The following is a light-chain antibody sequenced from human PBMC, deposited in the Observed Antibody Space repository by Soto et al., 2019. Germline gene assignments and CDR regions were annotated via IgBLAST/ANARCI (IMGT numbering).Light chain of an antibody. J-gene: IGKJ1*01. CDR3: QHCDYSQVT. CDR2: GVY. V-gene: IGKV3-20*01. CDR1: QTGSNTY. Sequence: LTQSPATLSSSVGDRATLTCRASQTGSNTYLAWYQHKSGRAPRLQIYGVYNRDSGVPDRFSGSGSGTEFTLTITSLEPEDFAVYLCQHCDYSQVTFGQGTKVEIK.